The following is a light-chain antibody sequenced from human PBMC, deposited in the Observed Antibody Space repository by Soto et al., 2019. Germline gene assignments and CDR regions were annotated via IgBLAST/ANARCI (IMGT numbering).Light chain of an antibody. CDR2: GAS. CDR3: QQYGSSCHT. Sequence: EIVLTQSAGTLSLSPGERATLSCRASQSVSSSYLARYQQKHGQAPRLLIYGASSRATGIPDRFSGSRSGSIFTLTISRRETDQFAAYYCQQYGSSCHTCGQGNKLEIK. CDR1: QSVSSSY. V-gene: IGKV3-20*01. J-gene: IGKJ2*01.